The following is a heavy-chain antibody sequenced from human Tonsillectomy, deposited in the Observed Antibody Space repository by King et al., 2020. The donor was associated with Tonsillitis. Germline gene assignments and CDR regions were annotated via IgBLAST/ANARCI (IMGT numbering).Heavy chain of an antibody. CDR3: ASAIIAVAGLSFDY. D-gene: IGHD6-19*01. V-gene: IGHV3-53*01. CDR1: GFTVSSNY. J-gene: IGHJ4*02. CDR2: IYSGGST. Sequence: VQLVESGGGLIQPGGSLRLSCAASGFTVSSNYMSWVRQAPGKGLEWVSVIYSGGSTYYADSVNGRFTISRDNSKNTLYLQMNSLRADDTAVYYCASAIIAVAGLSFDYWGQGTLVTVSS.